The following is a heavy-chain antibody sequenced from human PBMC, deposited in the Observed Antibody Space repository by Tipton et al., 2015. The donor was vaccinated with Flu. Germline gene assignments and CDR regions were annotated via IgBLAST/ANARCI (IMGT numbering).Heavy chain of an antibody. CDR3: ARDILLGAAVYNWFDP. J-gene: IGHJ5*02. Sequence: TLSLICTVSGGSISSSSYYWGWIRQPPGKGLEWIGSIYYSGSTYYNPSLKSRVTISVDTSKNQFSLKLSSVTAADTAVYYCARDILLGAAVYNWFDPWGQGTLVTVSS. V-gene: IGHV4-39*07. D-gene: IGHD6-13*01. CDR2: IYYSGST. CDR1: GGSISSSSYY.